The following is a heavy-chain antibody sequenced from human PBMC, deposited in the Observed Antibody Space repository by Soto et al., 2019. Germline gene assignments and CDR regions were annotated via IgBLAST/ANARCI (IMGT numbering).Heavy chain of an antibody. J-gene: IGHJ5*02. V-gene: IGHV4-59*01. D-gene: IGHD6-13*01. CDR1: GGSISSYY. Sequence: QVQLQESGPGLVKPSETLSLTCTVSGGSISSYYWSWIRQPPGKGLEWIGYIYYSGSTNYNPSLKSRVTITVDPSKNQCSLNLSSVTAAATAVYYCARDIAAAGWCAPWGQRTLVTVSS. CDR2: IYYSGST. CDR3: ARDIAAAGWCAP.